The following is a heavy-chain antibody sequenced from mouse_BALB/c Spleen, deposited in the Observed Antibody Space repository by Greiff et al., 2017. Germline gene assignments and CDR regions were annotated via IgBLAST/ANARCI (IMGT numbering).Heavy chain of an antibody. V-gene: IGHV1-77*01. CDR3: ARGEVFDY. CDR2: IYPGSGNT. Sequence: QVQLKQSGAELARPGASVKLSCKASGYTFTDYYINWVKQRTGQGLEWIGEIYPGSGNTYYNEKFKGKATLTADKSSSTAYMQLSSLTSEDSAVYFCARGEVFDYWGQGTTLTVSS. J-gene: IGHJ2*01. CDR1: GYTFTDYY.